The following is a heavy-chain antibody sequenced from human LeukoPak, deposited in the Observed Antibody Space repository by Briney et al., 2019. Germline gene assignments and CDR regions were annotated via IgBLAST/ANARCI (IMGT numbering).Heavy chain of an antibody. CDR3: ASEMRYKGVGDYYYYMDV. V-gene: IGHV3-30-3*01. D-gene: IGHD1-1*01. CDR1: GFTFSSYA. Sequence: GRSLRLSCAASGFTFSSYAMHWVRQAPGKGLEWVAVISYDGSNKYYADSVKGRFTISRDNSKNTLYLQMNSLRAEDTAVYYCASEMRYKGVGDYYYYMDVWGKGTTVTVSS. CDR2: ISYDGSNK. J-gene: IGHJ6*03.